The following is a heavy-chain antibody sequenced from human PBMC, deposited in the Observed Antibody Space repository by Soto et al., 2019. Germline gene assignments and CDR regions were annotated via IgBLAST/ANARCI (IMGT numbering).Heavy chain of an antibody. D-gene: IGHD3-10*01. J-gene: IGHJ4*02. Sequence: GGSLRLSCAASGFTFSSYSMNWVRQAPGKGLEWVSYISSSSSYIYYADSVKGRFTISRDNAKNSLYLQMNSLRAEDTAVYYCGVITMVRGVPPLDYWGQGTLVTVFS. CDR2: ISSSSSYI. CDR1: GFTFSSYS. CDR3: GVITMVRGVPPLDY. V-gene: IGHV3-21*05.